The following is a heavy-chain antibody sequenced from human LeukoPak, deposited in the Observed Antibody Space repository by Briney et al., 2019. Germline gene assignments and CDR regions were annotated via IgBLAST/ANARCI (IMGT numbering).Heavy chain of an antibody. J-gene: IGHJ4*02. CDR2: IYTSGST. Sequence: SETLSLTYTVSGGSISSYYWSWIRQPAGKGLEWIGRIYTSGSTNYNPSLKSRVTMSVDTSKNQFSLKLSSVTAADTAVYYCARDEKRGYSYGYIDYWGQGTLVTVSS. CDR3: ARDEKRGYSYGYIDY. CDR1: GGSISSYY. V-gene: IGHV4-4*07. D-gene: IGHD5-18*01.